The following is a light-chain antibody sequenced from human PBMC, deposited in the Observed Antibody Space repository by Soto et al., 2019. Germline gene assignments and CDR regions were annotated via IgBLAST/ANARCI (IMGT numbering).Light chain of an antibody. CDR3: QQYGSSGT. CDR2: GAS. V-gene: IGKV3-20*01. Sequence: IVLTQSPCTLSLSPGERATLSFRSIQSVSNNYLAWYQQKPGQAPSLLIYGASNRATGIPDRFSGSGSGTDFTLTISRLEPEDFAVYYCQQYGSSGTFGRGTKVDIK. CDR1: QSVSNNY. J-gene: IGKJ4*02.